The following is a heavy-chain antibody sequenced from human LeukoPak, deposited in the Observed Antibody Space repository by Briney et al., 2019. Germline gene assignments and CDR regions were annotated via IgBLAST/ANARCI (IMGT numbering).Heavy chain of an antibody. D-gene: IGHD6-13*01. CDR2: ISSSGSTI. CDR1: GFTFSDYY. Sequence: GGSLRLSCAASGFTFSDYYMSWIRQAPGKGLEWVSYISSSGSTIYYADSVKGRFTISRDNSKNTLYLQMNSLRAEDTAVYYCAKAPSIAAAGYNWFDPWGQGTLVTVSS. CDR3: AKAPSIAAAGYNWFDP. J-gene: IGHJ5*02. V-gene: IGHV3-11*01.